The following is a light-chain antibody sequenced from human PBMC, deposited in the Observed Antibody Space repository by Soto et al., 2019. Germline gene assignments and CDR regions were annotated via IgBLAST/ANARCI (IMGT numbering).Light chain of an antibody. CDR3: QQYDKYWT. Sequence: DIQMTQSPSTLSASVGDKVTITCRASQSISRWLAWYQQKPGKAPKVLIWDASSLQRGVPSRFSGSGSGTEFTLTITSLQADDFATYYCQQYDKYWTFGQGTKVDIK. J-gene: IGKJ1*01. CDR1: QSISRW. CDR2: DAS. V-gene: IGKV1-5*01.